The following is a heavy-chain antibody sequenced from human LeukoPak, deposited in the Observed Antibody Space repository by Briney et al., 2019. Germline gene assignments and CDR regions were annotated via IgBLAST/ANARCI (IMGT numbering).Heavy chain of an antibody. CDR3: ASPPRGSVGY. J-gene: IGHJ4*02. CDR1: GFTFDDYA. D-gene: IGHD4-23*01. V-gene: IGHV3-9*01. CDR2: ISWNSGGI. Sequence: PGRSLRLSCAASGFTFDDYAMHWVRQAPGKGLEWVSGISWNSGGIGYADSVKGRFSISRDNAKNSLYLEMNSLSAEDTAVYYCASPPRGSVGYWGQGTLVTVSS.